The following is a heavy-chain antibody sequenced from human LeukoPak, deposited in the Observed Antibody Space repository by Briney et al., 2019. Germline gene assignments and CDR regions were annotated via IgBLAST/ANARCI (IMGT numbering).Heavy chain of an antibody. D-gene: IGHD3-10*01. Sequence: PSETLSLTCTVSAYSISSGYYWGWIRQPPGKGLECIGTIYHSGSTYYNPSLKSRVTISVDTSKNQFSLRLSSVTAADTAVYYCARGYYGSGTLLDYWGQGTLVTVSS. V-gene: IGHV4-38-2*02. CDR3: ARGYYGSGTLLDY. CDR2: IYHSGST. CDR1: AYSISSGYY. J-gene: IGHJ4*02.